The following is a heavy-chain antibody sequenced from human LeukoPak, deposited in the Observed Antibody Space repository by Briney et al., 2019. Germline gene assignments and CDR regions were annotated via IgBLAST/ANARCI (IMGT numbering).Heavy chain of an antibody. Sequence: GASVKVSCKASGYTFTSYAMNWVRQAPGQGLEWMGWINTNTGNPTYAQGFTGRFVFSLDTSVSTAYLQISSLKAEDTAVYYCVRGLTGYSSSWDPPDYYYGMDVWGQGTTVTVSS. CDR3: VRGLTGYSSSWDPPDYYYGMDV. J-gene: IGHJ6*02. CDR2: INTNTGNP. D-gene: IGHD6-13*01. CDR1: GYTFTSYA. V-gene: IGHV7-4-1*02.